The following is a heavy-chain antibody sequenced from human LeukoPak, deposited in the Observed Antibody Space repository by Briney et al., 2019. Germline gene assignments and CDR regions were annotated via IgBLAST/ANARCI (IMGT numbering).Heavy chain of an antibody. CDR1: GFTFSSYS. D-gene: IGHD6-13*01. CDR3: ARVWIAAAGQEWFDP. V-gene: IGHV3-21*01. J-gene: IGHJ5*02. CDR2: ISSSRSYI. Sequence: KTGGSLRLSCAASGFTFSSYSMNWVRQAPGKGLEWVSSISSSRSYIYYADSVKGRFTISRDNAKDSLYLQMNSLRAEDTAVYYCARVWIAAAGQEWFDPWGQGTLVTVSS.